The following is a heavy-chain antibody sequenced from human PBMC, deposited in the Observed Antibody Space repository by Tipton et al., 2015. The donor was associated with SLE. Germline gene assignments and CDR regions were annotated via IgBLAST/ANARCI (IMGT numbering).Heavy chain of an antibody. CDR3: TRYWGNGNDAFYL. CDR1: GYTFNNYD. J-gene: IGHJ3*01. V-gene: IGHV1-18*01. Sequence: LVQSGAEVKKPGASVKVSCKASGYTFNNYDFSWVRQAPGQGLEWMGWISTYNDNTKYAQKFQGRVTMTTDTSTSTVYMELRSLRSDDTAVYYCTRYWGNGNDAFYLWGQGTMVTVSS. D-gene: IGHD2-21*01. CDR2: ISTYNDNT.